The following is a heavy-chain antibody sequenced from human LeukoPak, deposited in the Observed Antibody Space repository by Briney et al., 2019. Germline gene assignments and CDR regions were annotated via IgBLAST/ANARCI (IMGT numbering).Heavy chain of an antibody. V-gene: IGHV4-4*09. CDR3: ARDQGRGNLA. Sequence: SETLSLTCTVSGGSISSYYWSWIRQPPGKGLEWIGYIYTSGSTNYNPSLKSRVTISVDTSKNQFSLKLNSVTAADTAVYYCARDQGRGNLAWGQGTLVTVSS. J-gene: IGHJ5*02. CDR1: GGSISSYY. CDR2: IYTSGST. D-gene: IGHD1-14*01.